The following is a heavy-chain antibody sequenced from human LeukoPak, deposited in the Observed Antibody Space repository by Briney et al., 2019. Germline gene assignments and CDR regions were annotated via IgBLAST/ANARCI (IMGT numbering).Heavy chain of an antibody. CDR3: TTEARDYYYTSGYYTY. D-gene: IGHD3-22*01. CDR2: IRYDGSNK. V-gene: IGHV3-30*02. CDR1: GFTFSSYG. Sequence: GGSLRLSCAASGFTFSSYGMHWVRQAPGKGLEWVAFIRYDGSNKYYADSVKGRFTISRDNSKNTLYLQMNSLKSEDTAVYYCTTEARDYYYTSGYYTYWGQGTLVTVSS. J-gene: IGHJ4*02.